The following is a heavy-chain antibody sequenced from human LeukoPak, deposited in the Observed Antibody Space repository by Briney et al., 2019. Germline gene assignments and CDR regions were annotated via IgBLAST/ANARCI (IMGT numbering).Heavy chain of an antibody. CDR1: GYSISSGYY. CDR3: ARHYGDYGYYYYYYMDV. V-gene: IGHV4-38-2*02. Sequence: NTSETLSLTYTVSGYSISSGYYWGWIRQPPGKGLEWIGSIYHSGSTYYNPSLKSRVTISVDTSKNQFSLKLSSVTAADTAVYYCARHYGDYGYYYYYYMDVWGKGTTVTVSS. J-gene: IGHJ6*03. CDR2: IYHSGST. D-gene: IGHD4-17*01.